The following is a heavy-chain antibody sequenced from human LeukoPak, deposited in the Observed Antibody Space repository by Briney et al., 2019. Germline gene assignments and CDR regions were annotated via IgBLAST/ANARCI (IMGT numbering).Heavy chain of an antibody. J-gene: IGHJ6*03. CDR1: GFTFSNAW. V-gene: IGHV3-15*01. CDR2: IKSKTDGGTT. CDR3: TTDIVVVPAADYYYYMDV. D-gene: IGHD2-2*01. Sequence: GGXLRLSCAASGFTFSNAWMSWVRQAPGKGLEWVGRIKSKTDGGTTDYAAPVKGRFTISRDDSKNTLYLQMNSLKTEDTAVYYCTTDIVVVPAADYYYYMDVWGKGTTVTVSS.